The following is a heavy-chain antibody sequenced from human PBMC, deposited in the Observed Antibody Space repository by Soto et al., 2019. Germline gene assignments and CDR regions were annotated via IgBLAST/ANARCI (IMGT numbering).Heavy chain of an antibody. CDR2: MNPNSGNT. D-gene: IGHD2-15*01. V-gene: IGHV1-8*01. Sequence: ASVKVSCKASGYTFTSYDINWVRQATGQGLEWMGWMNPNSGNTGYAQKFQGRVTMTRNTSISTAYMELSSLRSEDTAVYYCARRIVVVVAAHDAFDIWGQGTMVTVSS. CDR1: GYTFTSYD. CDR3: ARRIVVVVAAHDAFDI. J-gene: IGHJ3*02.